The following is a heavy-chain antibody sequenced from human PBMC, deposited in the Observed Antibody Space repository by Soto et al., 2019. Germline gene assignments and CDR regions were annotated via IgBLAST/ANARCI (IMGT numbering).Heavy chain of an antibody. CDR1: GDSYSISTYS. CDR3: GGQKSSSPFFDY. V-gene: IGHV4-30-2*01. D-gene: IGHD6-6*01. Sequence: SETLSLTCNMSGDSYSISTYSWSWIRQPPGKALQWIGFIYQSGVTSYNPSLASRVSISLDRSNNQCSLKLKSVTAADTAVYYCGGQKSSSPFFDYWGQGTLVTVSS. CDR2: IYQSGVT. J-gene: IGHJ4*02.